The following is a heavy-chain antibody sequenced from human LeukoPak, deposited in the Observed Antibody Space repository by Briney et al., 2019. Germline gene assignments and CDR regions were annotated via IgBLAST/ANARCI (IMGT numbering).Heavy chain of an antibody. CDR2: ISAYNGNT. CDR3: ARDKDSSGYYSEVADAFDI. D-gene: IGHD3-22*01. J-gene: IGHJ3*02. CDR1: GYTFTSYG. Sequence: ASVKVSCKASGYTFTSYGIGWVRQAPGQGLEWMGWISAYNGNTNYAQKLQGRVTMTTDTSTSTAYMELRSLRSDDTAVYYCARDKDSSGYYSEVADAFDIWGQGTMVTVSS. V-gene: IGHV1-18*01.